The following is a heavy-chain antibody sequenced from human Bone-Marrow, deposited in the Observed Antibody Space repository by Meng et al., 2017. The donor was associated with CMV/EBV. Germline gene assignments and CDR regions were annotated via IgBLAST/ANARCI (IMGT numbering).Heavy chain of an antibody. V-gene: IGHV3-33*08. CDR2: IRYDGSNK. CDR3: ARNLKAVALDY. J-gene: IGHJ4*02. D-gene: IGHD6-19*01. CDR1: GFTFSSYA. Sequence: GESLKISCAASGFTFSSYAMHWVRQAPGKGLEWVTFIRYDGSNKYYADSVKGRFTISRDNSKNSLYLQMNSLRAEDTAVYYCARNLKAVALDYWGQGTLVTVSS.